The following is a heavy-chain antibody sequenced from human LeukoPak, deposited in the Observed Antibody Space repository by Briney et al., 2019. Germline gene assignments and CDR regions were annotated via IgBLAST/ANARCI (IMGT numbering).Heavy chain of an antibody. CDR1: GFTFSSYA. D-gene: IGHD1-26*01. J-gene: IGHJ4*02. CDR2: IKAKAHGGTI. CDR3: TTDGVGVEGATYDN. V-gene: IGHV3-15*01. Sequence: GGSLRLSCAASGFTFSSYAMSWVRQAPGKGLEWVGRIKAKAHGGTIEYAAPVKGRFTISRDDSENTLYLQMNSLKTEDTAVYYCTTDGVGVEGATYDNWGQGTLVSVSS.